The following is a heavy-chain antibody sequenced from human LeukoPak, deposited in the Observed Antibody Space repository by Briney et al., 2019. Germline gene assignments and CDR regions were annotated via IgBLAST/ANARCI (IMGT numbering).Heavy chain of an antibody. Sequence: ASVKVSCKASGYTFTSYGISWVRQAPGQGLEWMGWISAHNGNTNYAQKLQGRVTMTTDTSTSTAYMELRSLRSDDTAVYYCARDRTGSSGYYSTDYWGQGTLVTVSS. V-gene: IGHV1-18*01. CDR3: ARDRTGSSGYYSTDY. J-gene: IGHJ4*02. CDR1: GYTFTSYG. D-gene: IGHD3-22*01. CDR2: ISAHNGNT.